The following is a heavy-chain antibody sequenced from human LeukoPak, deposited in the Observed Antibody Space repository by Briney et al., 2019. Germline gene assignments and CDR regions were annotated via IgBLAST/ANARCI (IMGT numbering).Heavy chain of an antibody. CDR3: ARDLPYGGGNFDY. J-gene: IGHJ4*02. V-gene: IGHV3-11*01. CDR1: GFTFSDYY. CDR2: ISSSGSTI. D-gene: IGHD4-23*01. Sequence: PGGSLRLSCAASGFTFSDYYMSWIRQAPRKGLEWVSYISSSGSTIYYADSVKGRFTISRDNAKNSLYQQMNSLRAEDTAVYYCARDLPYGGGNFDYWGQGTLVTVSS.